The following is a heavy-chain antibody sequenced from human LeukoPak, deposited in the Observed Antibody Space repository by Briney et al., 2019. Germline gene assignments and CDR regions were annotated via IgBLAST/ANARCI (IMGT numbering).Heavy chain of an antibody. V-gene: IGHV4-34*01. Sequence: SETLSLTCAVYGESFSGYYWSWIRQPPGKGLEWIAEINHSGSTNYNPSLKSRVTISVDTSKTQFSLKVSPVTAADTAVYYCARNSGYSSTWYDYWGQGTLVTVSS. CDR1: GESFSGYY. D-gene: IGHD6-13*01. CDR2: INHSGST. J-gene: IGHJ4*02. CDR3: ARNSGYSSTWYDY.